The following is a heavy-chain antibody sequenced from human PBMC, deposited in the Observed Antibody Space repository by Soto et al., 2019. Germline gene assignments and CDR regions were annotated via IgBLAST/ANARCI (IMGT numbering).Heavy chain of an antibody. CDR2: ISSGGSNI. CDR1: GFTFGSYG. J-gene: IGHJ3*01. Sequence: PGRSLTLSCAASGFTFGSYGMNWVRQAPREGREWVSYISSGGSNIFYRDFVKGRFTISRDPAKNSLYLQINSLRPEHTDVYYYASLHVAARSPDAFGFWGQGTMVTVSS. D-gene: IGHD6-6*01. CDR3: ASLHVAARSPDAFGF. V-gene: IGHV3-48*03.